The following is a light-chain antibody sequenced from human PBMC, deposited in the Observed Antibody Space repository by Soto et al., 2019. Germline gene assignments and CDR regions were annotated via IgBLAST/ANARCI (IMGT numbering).Light chain of an antibody. Sequence: EIVLTQSPATLSLSPGERATLSCRASQSVSSNLAWYQQKPGQAPSLLIYGAFTRATGIPARFSGTGSGTELTLTISSLQSEDFALYYCQQYDDWPLTFGQGTKGDIK. CDR1: QSVSSN. CDR3: QQYDDWPLT. V-gene: IGKV3-15*01. J-gene: IGKJ1*01. CDR2: GAF.